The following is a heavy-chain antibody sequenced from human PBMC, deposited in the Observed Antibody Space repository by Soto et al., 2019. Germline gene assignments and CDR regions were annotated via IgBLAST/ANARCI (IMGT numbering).Heavy chain of an antibody. D-gene: IGHD2-2*01. CDR2: ISAYNGNT. Sequence: QVQLVQSGAEVKKPGASVKVSCKASGYTFTSYGISWVRQAPGQGLEWMGWISAYNGNTNYAQKLQGRGTMTTDTSTSTAYTELRSLRSDDKAVYYCAGDIVVVPAAKGYYYYYGMDVWGQGTTVTVSS. J-gene: IGHJ6*02. V-gene: IGHV1-18*04. CDR1: GYTFTSYG. CDR3: AGDIVVVPAAKGYYYYYGMDV.